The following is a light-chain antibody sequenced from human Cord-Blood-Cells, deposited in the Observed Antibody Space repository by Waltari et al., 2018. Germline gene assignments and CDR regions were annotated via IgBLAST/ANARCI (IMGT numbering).Light chain of an antibody. J-gene: IGLJ2*01. V-gene: IGLV2-14*01. CDR2: DGS. CDR1: SSDVGGYNY. Sequence: QSALTQPASVSGSPGQSITISCTGTSSDVGGYNYVSWYQQHPGKAPKLMIYDGSNRPSGFSNRSSGSKSGNTSSLTISGLQAEDEADYYCSSYTSSSTRVVFGGGTKLTVL. CDR3: SSYTSSSTRVV.